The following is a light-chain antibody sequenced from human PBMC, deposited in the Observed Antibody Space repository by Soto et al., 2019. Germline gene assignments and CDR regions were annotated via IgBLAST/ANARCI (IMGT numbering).Light chain of an antibody. V-gene: IGLV2-14*03. CDR1: SSDVGGYNY. Sequence: QSVLTQPASVSGSPGQSITISCTGTSSDVGGYNYVSWYQQHPGNAPKLMIYDVNSRPSGVSNRFSGSKSGNTASLTISGLQAEDEADYYCSSYISSSALILFGGGTKLTVL. CDR2: DVN. J-gene: IGLJ2*01. CDR3: SSYISSSALIL.